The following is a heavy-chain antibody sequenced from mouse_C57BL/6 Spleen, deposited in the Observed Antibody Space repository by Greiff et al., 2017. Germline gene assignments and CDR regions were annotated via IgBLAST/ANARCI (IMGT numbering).Heavy chain of an antibody. Sequence: VKLMESGPGLVQPSQSLSITCTVSGFSLTSYGVHWVRQPPGKGLEWLGVIWSGGSTDYNAAFISRLSISKDNSKSQVFFKMNSLQADDTAIYYCAKMDGYYGFAYWGQGTLVTVSA. CDR1: GFSLTSYG. CDR2: IWSGGST. J-gene: IGHJ3*01. CDR3: AKMDGYYGFAY. D-gene: IGHD2-3*01. V-gene: IGHV2-4*01.